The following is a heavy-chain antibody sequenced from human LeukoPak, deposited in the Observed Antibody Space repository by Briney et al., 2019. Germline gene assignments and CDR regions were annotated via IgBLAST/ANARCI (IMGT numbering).Heavy chain of an antibody. CDR2: IYYSGST. V-gene: IGHV4-61*05. CDR1: GGSISSTTHY. J-gene: IGHJ5*02. Sequence: SETLSLTCTVSGGSISSTTHYWGWIRQSPGKVLEWIGYIYYSGSTNYNPSLKSRVTISVDTSKNQFSLKLSSVTAADTAVYYCARGTVNNPWGQGTLVTVSS. CDR3: ARGTVNNP. D-gene: IGHD1-1*01.